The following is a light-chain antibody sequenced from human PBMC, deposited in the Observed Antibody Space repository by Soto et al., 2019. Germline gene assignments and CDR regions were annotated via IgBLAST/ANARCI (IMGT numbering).Light chain of an antibody. CDR3: QQYDSPWT. Sequence: EIVLTQSPGTLSLSPGKRATLSCRASQTGSNSYLAWYQHKSGQAPRLLIYGASTRATGIPARFSGSGSGTDFTLTISGLEPEDSAVYYRQQYDSPWTVGQGTKVDIK. V-gene: IGKV3-20*01. CDR1: QTGSNSY. J-gene: IGKJ1*01. CDR2: GAS.